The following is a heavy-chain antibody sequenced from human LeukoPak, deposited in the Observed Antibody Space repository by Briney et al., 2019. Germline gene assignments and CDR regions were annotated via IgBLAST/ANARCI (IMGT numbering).Heavy chain of an antibody. J-gene: IGHJ4*02. Sequence: PGGSRRLSCAASGFTFSSYSMNWVRQAPGKGLEWVSSISSSSSYIYYADSVKGRFTISRDNAKNSLYLQMNSLRAEDTAVYYCARMATTKEYYWGQGTLVTVSS. CDR1: GFTFSSYS. CDR2: ISSSSSYI. D-gene: IGHD5-24*01. CDR3: ARMATTKEYY. V-gene: IGHV3-21*01.